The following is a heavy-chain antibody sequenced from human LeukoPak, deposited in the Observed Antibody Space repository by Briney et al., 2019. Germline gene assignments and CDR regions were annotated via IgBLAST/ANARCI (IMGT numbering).Heavy chain of an antibody. D-gene: IGHD4-17*01. V-gene: IGHV3-23*01. CDR2: ISGSGETT. CDR3: AKVFRSGDLFVSDY. J-gene: IGHJ4*02. Sequence: GGSLRLSCEASGFTFNIYVLSWVRQAPGKGLEWVSGISGSGETTYHADPVKGRFTISRDKSKNTVYLQMNSLRAEDTAVYYCAKVFRSGDLFVSDYWGQGTLVTVSS. CDR1: GFTFNIYV.